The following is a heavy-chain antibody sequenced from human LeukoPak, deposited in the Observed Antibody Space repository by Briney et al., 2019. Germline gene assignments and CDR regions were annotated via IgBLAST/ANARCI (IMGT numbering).Heavy chain of an antibody. CDR1: GYTFTTYG. CDR3: ARTTVTTSDDAFDI. CDR2: ISAYNGNT. J-gene: IGHJ3*02. D-gene: IGHD4-17*01. Sequence: ASVKVSCKASGYTFTTYGISWVRQAPGQGLEWMGWISAYNGNTNYAQKLQGRVTMTTDTSTSTAYMELRSLRSDDTAVYYCARTTVTTSDDAFDIWGQGTMVTVSS. V-gene: IGHV1-18*01.